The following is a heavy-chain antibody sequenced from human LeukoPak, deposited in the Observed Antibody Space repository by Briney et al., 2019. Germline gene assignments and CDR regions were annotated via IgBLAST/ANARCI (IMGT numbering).Heavy chain of an antibody. V-gene: IGHV4-4*07. CDR3: ARDDSSSWPYYYYYYMDV. Sequence: SETLSLTCTVSGGPISSYYWSWIRQPAGKGLEWIGRIYTSGSTNYNPSLKSRVTMSVDTSKNQFSLKLSSVTAADTAVYYCARDDSSSWPYYYYYYMDVWGKGTTVTVSS. CDR2: IYTSGST. J-gene: IGHJ6*03. CDR1: GGPISSYY. D-gene: IGHD6-13*01.